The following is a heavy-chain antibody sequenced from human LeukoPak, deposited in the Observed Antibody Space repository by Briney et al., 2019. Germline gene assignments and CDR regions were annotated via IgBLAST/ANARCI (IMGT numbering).Heavy chain of an antibody. V-gene: IGHV4-34*01. CDR2: INHSGST. D-gene: IGHD5-18*01. CDR1: GGSFSGYY. Sequence: SETLSLTCAVYGGSFSGYYWSWIRQPPGKGLEWIGEINHSGSTNYNPSLKSRVTISVDTSKNQFSLKLSSVTAADTAVYYCARDNTAKGFDYWGQGTLVTVSS. CDR3: ARDNTAKGFDY. J-gene: IGHJ4*02.